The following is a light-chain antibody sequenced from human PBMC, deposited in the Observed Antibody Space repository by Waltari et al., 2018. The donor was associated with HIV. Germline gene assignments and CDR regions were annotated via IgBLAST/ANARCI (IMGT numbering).Light chain of an antibody. J-gene: IGLJ1*01. CDR2: DVT. Sequence: QSALTQPASVSGSPGQSVTIPCNGTSYDVGPDKSVSWYQQHPDKAPKLIIYDVTNRPSGVSNRFSGSKSGNTASLTISGLQADDEADYFCNSYVAADTRIFGPGTKVTVL. CDR1: SYDVGPDKS. V-gene: IGLV2-14*01. CDR3: NSYVAADTRI.